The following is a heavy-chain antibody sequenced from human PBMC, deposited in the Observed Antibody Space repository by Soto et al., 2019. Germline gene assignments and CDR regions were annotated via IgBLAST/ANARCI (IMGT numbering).Heavy chain of an antibody. CDR3: ARGRAKAHFYYGMDV. Sequence: QDQMVQSGTEVKKPGSSLRVSCKASGGTFSGYGISWVQQAPGQGLEWMGGIIPIFGTTNYAQKFRDRVTISADEARSTVYMDLSSLRTEDTAVYYCARGRAKAHFYYGMDVWGQGTAVTVSS. V-gene: IGHV1-69*01. CDR2: IIPIFGTT. CDR1: GGTFSGYG. J-gene: IGHJ6*02.